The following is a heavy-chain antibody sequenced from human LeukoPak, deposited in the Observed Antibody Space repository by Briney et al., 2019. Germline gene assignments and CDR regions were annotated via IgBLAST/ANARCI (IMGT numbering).Heavy chain of an antibody. V-gene: IGHV4-38-2*02. CDR2: IYHSGST. CDR3: ARGGDLDP. J-gene: IGHJ5*02. Sequence: SETLSLTCTVSGCSISGGYYWGWIRQPPGKGLDWIGSIYHSGSTYYNPSLKSRVTISVDTSKNQFSLKLSSVTAADTAVYYCARGGDLDPWGQGTLVTVSS. CDR1: GCSISGGYY.